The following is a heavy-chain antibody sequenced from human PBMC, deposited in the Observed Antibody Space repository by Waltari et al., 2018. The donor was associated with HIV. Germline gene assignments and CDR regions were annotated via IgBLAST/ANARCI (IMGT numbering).Heavy chain of an antibody. CDR1: GGSFHIYA. CDR3: ARGVEETVRAY. J-gene: IGHJ4*02. Sequence: QVQLAQSGAEVTKPGSSVKVSCKAAGGSFHIYAINWVRQAPGQGLDWMGSIIPMFGSAKYAQNFQGRVTITADTSSSTSYMELTSLTPADTAVYYCARGVEETVRAYWGQGTLVTVSA. V-gene: IGHV1-69*06. D-gene: IGHD4-17*01. CDR2: IIPMFGSA.